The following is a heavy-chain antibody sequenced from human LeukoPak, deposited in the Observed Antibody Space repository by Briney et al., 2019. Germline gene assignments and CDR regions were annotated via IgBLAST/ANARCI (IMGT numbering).Heavy chain of an antibody. CDR2: IGSGSDTI. CDR3: ARQTYPWAFDV. J-gene: IGHJ3*01. V-gene: IGHV3-48*01. D-gene: IGHD2-21*01. CDR1: GFAFSGYS. Sequence: GGSLRPSCAASGFAFSGYSMNWVRQAPGKGLEWISYIGSGSDTIYYGDSVKGRFTVSRDNANNFLHLQVSSLRAEDTAVYYCARQTYPWAFDVWGQGTMVIVSS.